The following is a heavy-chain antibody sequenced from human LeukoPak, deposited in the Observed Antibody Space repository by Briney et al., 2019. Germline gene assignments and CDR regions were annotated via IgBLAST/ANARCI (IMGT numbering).Heavy chain of an antibody. D-gene: IGHD3-16*01. CDR3: ARSCTAGGRGADY. Sequence: PGGSLRLSCAASGFTFSNAWMTWVRQAPGKGLEWVSTITWSGATIGYADSVKGRFTISRYNAKNSLYLQMNSLRAEDTAFYYCARSCTAGGRGADYWGQGTLVTVSS. CDR2: ITWSGATI. V-gene: IGHV3-20*04. CDR1: GFTFSNAW. J-gene: IGHJ4*02.